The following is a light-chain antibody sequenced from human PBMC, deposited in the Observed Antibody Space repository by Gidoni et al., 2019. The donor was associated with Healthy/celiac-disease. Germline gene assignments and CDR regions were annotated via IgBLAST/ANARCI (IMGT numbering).Light chain of an antibody. CDR2: AAS. CDR3: QQRYSTPRT. Sequence: DIQMTQSPSSLSASVGDRVTITCRASQSIISYLNWDQQKPRKAPKLLIYAASSLQSGVPAMCSGSGSGTDFTLTISSRQAEDFSTYYCQQRYSTPRTFGQGTKVEIK. J-gene: IGKJ1*01. V-gene: IGKV1-39*01. CDR1: QSIISY.